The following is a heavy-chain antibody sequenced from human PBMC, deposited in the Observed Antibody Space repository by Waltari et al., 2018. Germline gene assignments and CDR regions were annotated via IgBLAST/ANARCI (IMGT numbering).Heavy chain of an antibody. J-gene: IGHJ4*02. V-gene: IGHV4-39*01. CDR2: IYYSGST. CDR1: GGSISSSSYY. CDR3: ARQSSCSSTSCYPFDY. Sequence: QLQLQESGPGLVKPSETLSLTCTVSGGSISSSSYYWGWIRQPPGQGLEWIGSIYYSGSTSYNPSLKSRVTISVDTSKNQFSLKLSSVTAADTAVYYCARQSSCSSTSCYPFDYWGQGTLVTVSS. D-gene: IGHD2-2*01.